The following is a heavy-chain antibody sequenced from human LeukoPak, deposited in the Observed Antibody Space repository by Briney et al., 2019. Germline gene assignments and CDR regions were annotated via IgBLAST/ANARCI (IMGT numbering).Heavy chain of an antibody. CDR1: GFTFSSDS. CDR2: ISSSSSHI. D-gene: IGHD6-13*01. V-gene: IGHV3-21*01. J-gene: IGHJ1*01. Sequence: GGSLRLSCAASGFTFSSDSMNWVRQAPGKGLEWVSSISSSSSHIYYADSVKGRFTISRDNAKNSLYLQVNSLRAEDTAVYYCTSNPPGIARDGAEYFQHWGQGTLVTVSS. CDR3: TSNPPGIARDGAEYFQH.